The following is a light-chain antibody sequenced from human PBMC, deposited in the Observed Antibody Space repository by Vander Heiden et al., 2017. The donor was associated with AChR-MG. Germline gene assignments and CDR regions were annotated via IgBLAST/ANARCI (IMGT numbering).Light chain of an antibody. J-gene: IGKJ4*01. V-gene: IGKV3-11*01. CDR2: DGS. CDR1: ESVSTS. CDR3: QQRFNWPLT. Sequence: ETVLTQSPATLYLSPGERATLSCRTNESVSTSLAWYQQRFGQAPRLLIYDGSNRATGIPARFSATGSGTDFTLTISSLEPEDFAVYYCQQRFNWPLTFGGGTDVEIK.